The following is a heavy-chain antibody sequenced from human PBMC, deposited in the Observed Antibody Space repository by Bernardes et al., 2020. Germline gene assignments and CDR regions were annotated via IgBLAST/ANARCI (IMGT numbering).Heavy chain of an antibody. CDR3: ERHGRWASGPVGAYFDS. CDR2: IDYSGST. CDR1: RGSINNSGYY. Sequence: SETLSLTCTVSRGSINNSGYYWGWIRQTPGKGLEWIGSIDYSGSTHYNPSLKSRVSVFIDTSKNHFSLSLSQVTAADTATYFCERHGRWASGPVGAYFDSLSQATLVTASS. J-gene: IGHJ4*02. D-gene: IGHD1-26*01. V-gene: IGHV4-39*01.